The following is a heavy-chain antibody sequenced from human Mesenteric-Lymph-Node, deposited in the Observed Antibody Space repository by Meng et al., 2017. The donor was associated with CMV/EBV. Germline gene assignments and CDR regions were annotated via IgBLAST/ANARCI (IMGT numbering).Heavy chain of an antibody. J-gene: IGHJ4*02. CDR3: VKGQPFDFWFLDS. V-gene: IGHV3-7*01. D-gene: IGHD3-3*01. CDR1: GFTFSNYW. Sequence: GGSLRLSCAASGFTFSNYWMIWVRQAPGKGLEWVANIKRDGSEKYYVDSVKGRFTISRDNARNSLYLQMNSLRPEDTAFYYCVKGQPFDFWFLDSWGQGTLVTVSS. CDR2: IKRDGSEK.